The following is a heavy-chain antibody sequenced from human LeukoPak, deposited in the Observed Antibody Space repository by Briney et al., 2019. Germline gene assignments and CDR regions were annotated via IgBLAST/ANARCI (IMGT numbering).Heavy chain of an antibody. CDR2: IYYSGST. CDR1: GGSISSYY. J-gene: IGHJ4*02. D-gene: IGHD6-19*01. CDR3: ARERGSGWYDY. V-gene: IGHV4-59*01. Sequence: KTSETLSLTCTVSGGSISSYYWSWIRQPPGKGLEWIGYIYYSGSTNYNPSLKSRVTISVDTCKNQFSLKLSSVTAADTAVYYCARERGSGWYDYWGQGTLVTVSS.